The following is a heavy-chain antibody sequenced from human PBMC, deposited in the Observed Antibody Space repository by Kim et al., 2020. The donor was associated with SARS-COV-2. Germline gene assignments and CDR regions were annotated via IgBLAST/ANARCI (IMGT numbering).Heavy chain of an antibody. CDR3: AKGSGYNYGDFDC. Sequence: GGSLRLSCAASGFTFNSYDMSWVRQAPGKGLEWVSAISSSGGGTYYADSVKGRFTISRDNSKNTLNLQMNSLRAEDTAVYYCAKGSGYNYGDFDCWGQGTLVTVSS. CDR1: GFTFNSYD. V-gene: IGHV3-23*01. CDR2: ISSSGGGT. D-gene: IGHD5-18*01. J-gene: IGHJ4*02.